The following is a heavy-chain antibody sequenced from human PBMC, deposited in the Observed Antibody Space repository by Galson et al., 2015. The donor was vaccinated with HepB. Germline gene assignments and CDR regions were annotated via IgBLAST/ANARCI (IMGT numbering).Heavy chain of an antibody. CDR3: AKGGSSSTYYYMDV. D-gene: IGHD6-6*01. J-gene: IGHJ6*03. CDR1: GFTFDDYT. Sequence: SLRLSCAASGFTFDDYTMHWVRQAPGKGLEWVPLISWDGGSTYYADSVKGRFTISRDNSKNSLYLQMNSLRTEDTALYYCAKGGSSSTYYYMDVWGKGTTVTVSS. V-gene: IGHV3-43*01. CDR2: ISWDGGST.